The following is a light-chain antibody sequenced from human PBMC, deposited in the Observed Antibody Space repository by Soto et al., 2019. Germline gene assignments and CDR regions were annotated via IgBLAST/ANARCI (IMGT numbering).Light chain of an antibody. CDR2: SEN. J-gene: IGLJ1*01. CDR1: SSNIGSNT. CDR3: ATXDDRLNGYV. Sequence: QSVXXQPXSAXGXPXQXVAXSXXXXSSNIGSNTVNWYQQPPGTAPNLLIYSENQRPSGVPDRFSGSRSGTSASLAISGLXXXXXXXXXXATXDDRLNGYVFGTGTKVTVL. V-gene: IGLV1-44*01.